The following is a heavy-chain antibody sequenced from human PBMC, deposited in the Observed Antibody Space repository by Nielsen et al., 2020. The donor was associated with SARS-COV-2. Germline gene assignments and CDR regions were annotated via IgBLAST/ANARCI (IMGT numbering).Heavy chain of an antibody. CDR2: ISSSSSYI. J-gene: IGHJ1*01. Sequence: GESLKIPCAASGFTFSSYSMNWVRQAPGKGLEWVSSISSSSSYIYYADSVKGRFTISRDNAKNSLYLQMNSLRAEDTAVYYCANLYGSGSYLKYFQHWGQGTLVTVSS. D-gene: IGHD3-10*01. CDR1: GFTFSSYS. CDR3: ANLYGSGSYLKYFQH. V-gene: IGHV3-21*01.